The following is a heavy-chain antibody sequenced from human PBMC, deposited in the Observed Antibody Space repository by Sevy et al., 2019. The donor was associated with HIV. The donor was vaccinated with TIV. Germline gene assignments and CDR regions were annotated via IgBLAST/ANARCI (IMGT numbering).Heavy chain of an antibody. V-gene: IGHV4-39*01. D-gene: IGHD1-20*01. CDR3: ARRYIWNDGWFDP. J-gene: IGHJ5*02. CDR1: GGSISSTNYY. CDR2: IYYRGNT. Sequence: SETLSLTCTVSGGSISSTNYYWGWIRQPPGKGLEWIGSIYYRGNTNYNPSLTIRVTISVATSKHQFSLKLTSVTAADTAVYYCARRYIWNDGWFDPWGQGTLVTVSS.